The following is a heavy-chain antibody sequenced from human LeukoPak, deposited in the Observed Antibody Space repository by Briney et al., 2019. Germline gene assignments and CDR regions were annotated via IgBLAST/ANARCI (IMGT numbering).Heavy chain of an antibody. D-gene: IGHD3-22*01. CDR2: INHSGYT. V-gene: IGHV4-34*01. CDR1: GESSFSNYY. CDR3: SRQVVGNDY. J-gene: IGHJ4*02. Sequence: SETLSLTCAVYGESSFSNYYWSWIRQTPGGALEWIGEINHSGYTNYNPSLKSRVTLSIDTSKNQFSQRLNSVTAADTAVYYCSRQVVGNDYWGQGTLVTVSS.